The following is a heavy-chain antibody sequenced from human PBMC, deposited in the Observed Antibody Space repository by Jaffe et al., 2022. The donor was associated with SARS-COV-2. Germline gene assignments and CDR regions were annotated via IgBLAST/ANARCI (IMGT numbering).Heavy chain of an antibody. CDR3: AKGGQWLVMDV. CDR1: GFTFSTYA. D-gene: IGHD6-19*01. Sequence: EVQLVESGGGLVQPGGSLRLSCAVSGFTFSTYAMSWVRQAPGKGLEWVSAISHSGDSTFYPDSVKGRFTISRDNSKNTLYLQMNSLRADDTAVYYCAKGGQWLVMDVWGKGTTVTASS. CDR2: ISHSGDST. J-gene: IGHJ6*03. V-gene: IGHV3-23*04.